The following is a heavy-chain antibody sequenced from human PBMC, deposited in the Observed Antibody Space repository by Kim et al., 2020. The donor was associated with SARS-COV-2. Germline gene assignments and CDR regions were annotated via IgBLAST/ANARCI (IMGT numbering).Heavy chain of an antibody. J-gene: IGHJ3*01. CDR2: INSDGSTT. D-gene: IGHD6-6*01. Sequence: GGSLRLSCAASGFTFSSNWMHWVRQAPGKGLVCVSSINSDGSTTRYADSVKGRITISRDNAKSTLYLQMNSLRAEDTAVYYCARSSVGAFDVWGQGTMVT. CDR1: GFTFSSNW. V-gene: IGHV3-74*01. CDR3: ARSSVGAFDV.